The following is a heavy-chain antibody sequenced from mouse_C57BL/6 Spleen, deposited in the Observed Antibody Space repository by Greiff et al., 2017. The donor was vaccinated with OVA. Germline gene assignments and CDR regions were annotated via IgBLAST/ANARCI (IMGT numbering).Heavy chain of an antibody. Sequence: QVQLKESGPGLVAPSQSLSITCTASGFSLTSYGVHWVRQTPGKGLEWLVVIWRGGSTTYNSALKSRLSISKDTYKSQVFLKMNSLQTNDTAMYYCARHGSTYYAMDYWGQGTSVTVSS. CDR2: IWRGGST. D-gene: IGHD5-1*01. J-gene: IGHJ4*01. V-gene: IGHV2-6*02. CDR3: ARHGSTYYAMDY. CDR1: GFSLTSYG.